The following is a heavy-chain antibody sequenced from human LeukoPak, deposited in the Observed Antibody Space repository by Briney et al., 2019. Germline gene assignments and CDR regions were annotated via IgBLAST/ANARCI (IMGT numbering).Heavy chain of an antibody. Sequence: ASVKVSCKASRGTFSSYGISWVRQATGQGLEWMGWMNPNSGNTGYAQKFQGRVTMTRNTSISTAYMELSSLRSEDTAVYYCARGLGRTAMVTRGGVRFDYWGQGTLVTVSS. J-gene: IGHJ4*02. CDR1: RGTFSSYG. CDR2: MNPNSGNT. D-gene: IGHD5-18*01. V-gene: IGHV1-8*02. CDR3: ARGLGRTAMVTRGGVRFDY.